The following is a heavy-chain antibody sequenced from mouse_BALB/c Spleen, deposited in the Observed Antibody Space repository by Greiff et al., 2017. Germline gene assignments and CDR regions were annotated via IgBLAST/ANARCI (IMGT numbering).Heavy chain of an antibody. CDR3: AFYYGSSPAWFAY. V-gene: IGHV5-6-5*01. Sequence: EVQLVESGGGLVKPGGSLKLSCAASGFTFSSYAMSWVRQTPEKRLEWVASISSGGSTYYPDSVKGRFTISRDNARNILYLQMSSLRSEDTAMYYCAFYYGSSPAWFAYWGQGTLVTVSA. CDR1: GFTFSSYA. D-gene: IGHD1-1*01. J-gene: IGHJ3*01. CDR2: ISSGGST.